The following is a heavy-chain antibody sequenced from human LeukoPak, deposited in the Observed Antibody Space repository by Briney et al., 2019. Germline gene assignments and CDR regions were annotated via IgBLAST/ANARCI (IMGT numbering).Heavy chain of an antibody. Sequence: SETLSLTCTVSGGSISSYYWSWIRQPPGKGLEWIGYIYYSGSTNYNPSLKSRVTISVDTSKNQFSLKLSSVTAADTAVYYCARGPLGYCSSTSCYEDRAFDIWGQGTMVTVSS. J-gene: IGHJ3*02. V-gene: IGHV4-59*01. CDR3: ARGPLGYCSSTSCYEDRAFDI. D-gene: IGHD2-2*01. CDR2: IYYSGST. CDR1: GGSISSYY.